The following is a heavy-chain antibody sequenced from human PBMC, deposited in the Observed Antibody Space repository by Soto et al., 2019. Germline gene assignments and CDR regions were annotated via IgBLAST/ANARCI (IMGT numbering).Heavy chain of an antibody. V-gene: IGHV3-13*05. CDR1: GFTFRHYD. CDR2: ISAAGDP. Sequence: EVQLVESGGGLVQPGGSLRLSCEASGFTFRHYDMPWVRQGTGKGLEWVSGISAAGDPDYADSVEGRITISRENSQNSFFLQINSLRVGNTAVYYCARTDREFYGLEVWGQWTTVSGSS. CDR3: ARTDREFYGLEV. J-gene: IGHJ6*02.